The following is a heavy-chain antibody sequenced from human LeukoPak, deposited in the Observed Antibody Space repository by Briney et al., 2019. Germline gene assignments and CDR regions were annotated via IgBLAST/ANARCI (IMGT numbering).Heavy chain of an antibody. V-gene: IGHV3-53*04. J-gene: IGHJ3*02. CDR3: ARVGITFGGVIADDAFDI. D-gene: IGHD3-16*02. CDR1: GFTVSSNY. CDR2: IYSGGST. Sequence: PGGSLRLSCAASGFTVSSNYMSWVRQAPGKGLEWVSVIYSGGSTYYADSVKGRFTISRHSSKNTLYLQMNSLRAEDTAVYYCARVGITFGGVIADDAFDIWGQGTMVTVSS.